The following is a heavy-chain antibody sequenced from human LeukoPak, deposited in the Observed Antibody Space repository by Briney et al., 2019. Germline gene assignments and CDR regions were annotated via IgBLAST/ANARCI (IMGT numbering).Heavy chain of an antibody. CDR2: INPSGGST. CDR3: AREVGSSPESYYYYGMDV. CDR1: GYTFTSYY. D-gene: IGHD1-26*01. V-gene: IGHV1-46*01. Sequence: GASVKVSCKASGYTFTSYYMHWVRQAPGQGLEWMGIINPSGGSTSYAQKFQGRVTITRDTSTSTVYMELSSLRSEDTAVYYCAREVGSSPESYYYYGMDVWGQGTTVTVSS. J-gene: IGHJ6*02.